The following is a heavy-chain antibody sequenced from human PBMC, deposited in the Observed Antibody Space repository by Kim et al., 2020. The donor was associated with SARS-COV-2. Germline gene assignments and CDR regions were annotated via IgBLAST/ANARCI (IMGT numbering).Heavy chain of an antibody. CDR2: VNHSGIT. Sequence: SETLSLTCAVYGGSFSAYSWIWIRQAPGKGLEWIGEVNHSGITKYHPSLKSRVTISVDTSKNQFSLKRPSVTAADTAVFYCARGRAGVVPSPILGLGPYYYYYAMVVWGQGTTVTV. J-gene: IGHJ6*02. D-gene: IGHD3-3*01. V-gene: IGHV4-34*01. CDR1: GGSFSAYS. CDR3: ARGRAGVVPSPILGLGPYYYYYAMVV.